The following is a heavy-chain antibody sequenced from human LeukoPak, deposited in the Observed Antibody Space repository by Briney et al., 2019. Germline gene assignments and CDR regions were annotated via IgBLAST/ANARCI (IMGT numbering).Heavy chain of an antibody. D-gene: IGHD2-15*01. Sequence: GGSLRLSCAASGFTFSSYAMSWVRQAPGKGLQFVSAISVSGGSTYYADSVRGRFTISRDNYKNTLYLQMNSLRAEDTALYYCEKDLDCTGGRCYSCDCSSCGFDSWGQGTLVTVSS. V-gene: IGHV3-23*01. CDR2: ISVSGGST. J-gene: IGHJ4*02. CDR1: GFTFSSYA. CDR3: EKDLDCTGGRCYSCDCSSCGFDS.